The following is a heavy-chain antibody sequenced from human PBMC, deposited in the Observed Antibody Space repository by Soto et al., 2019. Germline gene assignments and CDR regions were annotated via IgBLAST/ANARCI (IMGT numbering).Heavy chain of an antibody. Sequence: PGGSLRLSCAASGFTFSSYAMHWVRQAPGKGLEWVAVISYDGSNKYYADSVKGRFTISRDNSKNTLYLQMNSLGAEDTAVYYCARDRGYSYGFRVYYYYGMDVWGQGTTVTVSS. J-gene: IGHJ6*02. CDR3: ARDRGYSYGFRVYYYYGMDV. CDR1: GFTFSSYA. V-gene: IGHV3-30-3*01. D-gene: IGHD5-18*01. CDR2: ISYDGSNK.